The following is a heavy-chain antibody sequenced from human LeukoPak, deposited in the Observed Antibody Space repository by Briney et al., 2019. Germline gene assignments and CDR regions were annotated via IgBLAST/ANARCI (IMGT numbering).Heavy chain of an antibody. D-gene: IGHD6-13*01. J-gene: IGHJ5*02. CDR1: GGSVTRYY. CDR2: IYHSGST. Sequence: PSETLSLTCTVSGGSVTRYYWSWIRQPAGKGLEWIGYIYHSGSTFYNPSLKSRVTISIDTSKNQFSLKLSSVTAADTAVYYCARSLQYSSSWYWFDPWGQGTLVTVSS. CDR3: ARSLQYSSSWYWFDP. V-gene: IGHV4-59*02.